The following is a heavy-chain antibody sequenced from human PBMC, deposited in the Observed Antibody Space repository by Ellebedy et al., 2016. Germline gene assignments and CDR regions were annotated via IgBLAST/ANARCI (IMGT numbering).Heavy chain of an antibody. Sequence: ASVKVSXKASGGTFSSYAISWVRQAPGQGLEWMGIINPSGGSTSYAQKFQGRVTMTRDTSTSTVYMELSSLRSEDTAVYYCARDPIAAAGATRYGMDVWGQGTTVTVSS. CDR1: GGTFSSYA. V-gene: IGHV1-46*01. CDR3: ARDPIAAAGATRYGMDV. CDR2: INPSGGST. D-gene: IGHD6-13*01. J-gene: IGHJ6*02.